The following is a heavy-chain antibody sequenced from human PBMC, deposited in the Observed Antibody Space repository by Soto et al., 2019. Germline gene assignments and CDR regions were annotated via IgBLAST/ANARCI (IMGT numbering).Heavy chain of an antibody. CDR3: ARNWNGVDY. D-gene: IGHD1-1*01. CDR2: IKTDGTIT. CDR1: GFTFSNHW. Sequence: EVQLVESGGGLVQPGKSLRLSCAASGFTFSNHWMHWVRQAPGERPVWISRIKTDGTITDYADYVKGRFTVSRDNAKNTLFLQMTSLRAEDTAVYYCARNWNGVDYWGQGTLVIVSS. V-gene: IGHV3-74*01. J-gene: IGHJ4*02.